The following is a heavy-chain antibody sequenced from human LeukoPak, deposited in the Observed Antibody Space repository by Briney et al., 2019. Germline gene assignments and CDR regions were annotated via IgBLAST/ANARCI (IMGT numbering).Heavy chain of an antibody. D-gene: IGHD3-10*01. CDR1: GFSFSSYW. V-gene: IGHV5-51*01. CDR3: ARNRGDNTFDY. Sequence: GESLKISCKGSGFSFSSYWIGWVRQVPGKGLEWMGFIYPGESDTRYSPSFQGQVTISADKSISTAYLQWRSLKASDTAMYYCARNRGDNTFDYWGQGILVTVSS. J-gene: IGHJ4*02. CDR2: IYPGESDT.